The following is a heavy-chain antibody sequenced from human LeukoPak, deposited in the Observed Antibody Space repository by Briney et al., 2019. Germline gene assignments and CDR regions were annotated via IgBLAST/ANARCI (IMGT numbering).Heavy chain of an antibody. CDR1: GGSISSSSYY. CDR3: ARQLPFRGAYQGYFDY. CDR2: IYYSGST. J-gene: IGHJ4*02. V-gene: IGHV4-39*01. D-gene: IGHD3-10*01. Sequence: SETLSLTCTVSGGSISSSSYYWAWIRQPPGKGLEWIGRIYYSGSTYYNPSLKSRVTISVDTSKNQFSLKLSSVTAADTAVYYCARQLPFRGAYQGYFDYWGQGTLVTVPS.